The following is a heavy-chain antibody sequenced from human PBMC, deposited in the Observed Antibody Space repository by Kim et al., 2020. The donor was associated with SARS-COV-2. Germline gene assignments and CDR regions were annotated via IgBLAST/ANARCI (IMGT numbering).Heavy chain of an antibody. V-gene: IGHV3-7*03. CDR1: GFTFSSYW. Sequence: GGSLRLSCAASGFTFSSYWMSWVRQAPGKGLEWVANIKQDGSEKYYVDSVKGRFTISRDNAKNSLYLQMNSLRAEDTAVYYCARDFVKRTIFGVVIRPSSGPCCDYWGQGTLVTVSS. CDR3: ARDFVKRTIFGVVIRPSSGPCCDY. D-gene: IGHD3-3*01. CDR2: IKQDGSEK. J-gene: IGHJ4*02.